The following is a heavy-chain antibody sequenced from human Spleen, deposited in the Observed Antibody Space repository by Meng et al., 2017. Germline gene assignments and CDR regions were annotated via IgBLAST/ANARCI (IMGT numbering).Heavy chain of an antibody. CDR2: ISYDAFNK. CDR3: ARASNSLGVGDF. V-gene: IGHV3-30*01. D-gene: IGHD6-6*01. Sequence: GESLKISCAASGFTFSSYAMHWVRQAPGKGLEWVALISYDAFNKYYADSVKGRFTISRDNSKNTVYLQMNGLRPEDRAVYYCARASNSLGVGDFWGQGTLVTVSS. J-gene: IGHJ4*02. CDR1: GFTFSSYA.